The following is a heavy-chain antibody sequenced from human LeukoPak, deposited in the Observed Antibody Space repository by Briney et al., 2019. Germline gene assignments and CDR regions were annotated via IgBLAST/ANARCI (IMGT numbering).Heavy chain of an antibody. J-gene: IGHJ4*02. Sequence: SETLSLTCTVSGGSISSYYWSWIRQPAGKGLEWIGRIYTSGSTDYNPSLKSRVTMSVDTSKNQFPLKLSSVTAADTAVYYCARESMYSSSWAIDYWGQGTLVTVSS. CDR3: ARESMYSSSWAIDY. V-gene: IGHV4-4*07. D-gene: IGHD6-13*01. CDR1: GGSISSYY. CDR2: IYTSGST.